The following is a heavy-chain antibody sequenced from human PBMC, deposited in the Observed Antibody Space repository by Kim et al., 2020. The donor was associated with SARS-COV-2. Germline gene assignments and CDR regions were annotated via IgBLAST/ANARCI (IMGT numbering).Heavy chain of an antibody. Sequence: AQKFQGRVTITADESPSTAYMELSSLRSEDTAVYYCARVDSNYYYYGMDVWGQGTTVTVSS. V-gene: IGHV1-69*01. D-gene: IGHD3-22*01. J-gene: IGHJ6*02. CDR3: ARVDSNYYYYGMDV.